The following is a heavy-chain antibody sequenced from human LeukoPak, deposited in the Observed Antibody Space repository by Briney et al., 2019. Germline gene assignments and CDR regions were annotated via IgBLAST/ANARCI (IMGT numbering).Heavy chain of an antibody. J-gene: IGHJ5*01. Sequence: GRSLRLSCAASGFTFSSYAMHWVRQAPGKGLEWVAVISYGGNNKYYADSVKGRFTISRDNSRNTLYLQMNTLRAEDTAVYYCAKVPRQSGWYPLSDSWGQGALVTVSS. CDR1: GFTFSSYA. CDR3: AKVPRQSGWYPLSDS. D-gene: IGHD6-13*01. CDR2: ISYGGNNK. V-gene: IGHV3-30*18.